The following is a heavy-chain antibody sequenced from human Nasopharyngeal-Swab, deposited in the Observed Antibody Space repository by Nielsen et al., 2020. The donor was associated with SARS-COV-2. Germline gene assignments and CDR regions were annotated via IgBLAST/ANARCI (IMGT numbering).Heavy chain of an antibody. CDR2: IYYSGSP. CDR1: GDSISPYY. D-gene: IGHD1-26*01. CDR3: ARTSGSYFYYFGMDV. V-gene: IGHV4-59*01. J-gene: IGHJ6*02. Sequence: SETLSLTCTVSGDSISPYYWSWIRQPPGKGLEWIGYIYYSGSPNYNPSLKSRVTISLDTSNKQFSLKLSSVTAADTAVYYCARTSGSYFYYFGMDVWGQGTTVIVSS.